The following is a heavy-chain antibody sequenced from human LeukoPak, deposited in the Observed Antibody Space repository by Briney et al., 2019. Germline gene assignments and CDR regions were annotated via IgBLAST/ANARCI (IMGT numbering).Heavy chain of an antibody. D-gene: IGHD4-17*01. J-gene: IGHJ5*02. Sequence: SETLSLTCTVSGGSISSYYWSWIRQPPGKGLEWIGYIYYSGSTNYNPSLKSRVTISVDTSKNQFSLKLSSVTAADTAVYYCARLVARAYGDYSSGWFDPWGQGTLVTVSS. V-gene: IGHV4-59*08. CDR2: IYYSGST. CDR1: GGSISSYY. CDR3: ARLVARAYGDYSSGWFDP.